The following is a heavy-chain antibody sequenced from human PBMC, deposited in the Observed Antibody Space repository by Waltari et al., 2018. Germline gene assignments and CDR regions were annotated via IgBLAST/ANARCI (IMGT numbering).Heavy chain of an antibody. CDR3: ASVAIGSGYPGGGMYYFDY. CDR1: GGSISSSY. J-gene: IGHJ4*02. V-gene: IGHV4-59*01. Sequence: QVQLQESGPGLVKPSETLSLTCTVSGGSISSSYWSWIRQPPGKGLEWIGYIYYSGSTNYNPSLKSRVTISVDTSKNQFSLKLSSVTAADTAVYYCASVAIGSGYPGGGMYYFDYWGQGTLVTVSS. CDR2: IYYSGST. D-gene: IGHD3-22*01.